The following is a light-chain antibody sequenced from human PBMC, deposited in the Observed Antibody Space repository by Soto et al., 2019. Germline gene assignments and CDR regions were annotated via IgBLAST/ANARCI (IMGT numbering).Light chain of an antibody. CDR2: GAS. J-gene: IGKJ2*01. CDR3: HQYGTSPPYT. V-gene: IGKV3-20*01. Sequence: EIVLTQSPGTLSLSPGDRVTLSCRASQSVTSDYLAWYQQTPGQAPRLPLYGASIRATGIPDRFSGSGSGTDLTLTISRLEPEDSAVYYCHQYGTSPPYTFGQGTKLEIK. CDR1: QSVTSDY.